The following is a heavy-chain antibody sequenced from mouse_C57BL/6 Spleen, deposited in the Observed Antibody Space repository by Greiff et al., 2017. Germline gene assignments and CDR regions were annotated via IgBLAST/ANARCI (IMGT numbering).Heavy chain of an antibody. J-gene: IGHJ2*01. Sequence: EVHLVASGGGLVKPGGSLQLSCAASGFTFSDYGMHWVRQAPEKGLEWVAYISSGSSTIYYADTVKGRFTISRDNAKNTLFLQMTSLRSEDTAMYYCARWLDYFDYWGQGTTLTVSS. V-gene: IGHV5-17*01. CDR1: GFTFSDYG. CDR3: ARWLDYFDY. CDR2: ISSGSSTI.